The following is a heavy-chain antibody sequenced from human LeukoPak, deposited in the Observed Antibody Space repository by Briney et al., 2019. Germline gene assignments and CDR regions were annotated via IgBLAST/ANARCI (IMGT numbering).Heavy chain of an antibody. V-gene: IGHV4-30-4*01. Sequence: SQTLSLTCTVSGGSISSGDYYWSWIRQPPGKGLEWIGYIYYSGSTYYNPSLKSRVTISVDTSKNQFSLKLSSVTAADTAVYYCARALVDYGDFDSDLWGRGTLVTVSS. J-gene: IGHJ2*01. CDR2: IYYSGST. CDR1: GGSISSGDYY. D-gene: IGHD4-17*01. CDR3: ARALVDYGDFDSDL.